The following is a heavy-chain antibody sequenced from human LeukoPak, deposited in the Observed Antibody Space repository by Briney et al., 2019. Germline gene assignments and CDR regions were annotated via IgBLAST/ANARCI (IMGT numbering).Heavy chain of an antibody. CDR3: ARVDCSSGRCYTLDFDY. Sequence: ASVKVSCKASGYTFTSYYMHWVRQAPGQGLEWMGIINPSGGSTSYAPKFQGRVTVTRDTSTSTVYMELRSLRSEDTAVYYCARVDCSSGRCYTLDFDYWGQGTLDTVSS. J-gene: IGHJ4*02. CDR2: INPSGGST. V-gene: IGHV1-46*03. D-gene: IGHD2-2*02. CDR1: GYTFTSYY.